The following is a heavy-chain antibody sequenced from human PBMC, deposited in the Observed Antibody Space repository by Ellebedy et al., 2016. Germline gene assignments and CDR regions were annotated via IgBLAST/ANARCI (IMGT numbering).Heavy chain of an antibody. CDR3: RPGHYANL. Sequence: GESLKISCATSGIAFSDFFMGWVRRAPGKGLEWVATISAGGETTYLADSVRGRFTVSRDNSKSILYLHMNNLRADDTAVYYCRPGHYANLWGHGTPVTVSS. D-gene: IGHD4-17*01. CDR2: ISAGGETT. CDR1: GIAFSDFF. V-gene: IGHV3-23*01. J-gene: IGHJ5*02.